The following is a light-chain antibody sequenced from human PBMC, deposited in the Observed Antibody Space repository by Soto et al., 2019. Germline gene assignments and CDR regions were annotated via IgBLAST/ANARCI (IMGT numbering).Light chain of an antibody. J-gene: IGKJ3*01. CDR1: QSVSSNY. CDR2: GAS. V-gene: IGKV3-20*01. CDR3: QHYGSSPFT. Sequence: EIVLTQSPGTLSLSPGERATLSCGASQSVSSNYLAWYQQKPGQAPRLLVYGASIRATGIPDRFSGSGSGTDLTLTISRVEPEDFAVYYCQHYGSSPFTFGPGTKVDIK.